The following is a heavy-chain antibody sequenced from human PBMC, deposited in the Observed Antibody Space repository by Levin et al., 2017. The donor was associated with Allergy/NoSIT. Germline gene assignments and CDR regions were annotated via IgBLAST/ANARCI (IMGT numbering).Heavy chain of an antibody. CDR2: ISYDESDK. Sequence: LTCAASGFSFRSFGMHWVRQAPGKGLEWVAVISYDESDKFYADSVKGRFTISRDNTKNTLYLQMNSLRSEDAAVYYCAKDVVFGTSSWSLDFWGQGTLVTVSS. J-gene: IGHJ4*02. V-gene: IGHV3-30*18. D-gene: IGHD6-13*01. CDR1: GFSFRSFG. CDR3: AKDVVFGTSSWSLDF.